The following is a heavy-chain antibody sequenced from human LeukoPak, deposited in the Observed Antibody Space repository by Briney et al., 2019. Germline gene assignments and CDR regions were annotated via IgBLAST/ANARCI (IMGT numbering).Heavy chain of an antibody. D-gene: IGHD3-3*01. Sequence: ASVKVSCTASGYTFTSYAMRWVRQAPGQRLEWMGWINAGNGNTKYSQKFQGRVTITRDTSASTAYMELSSLRSEDTAVYYCASGGDFWSGSLFHWGQGTLVTVSS. CDR1: GYTFTSYA. CDR2: INAGNGNT. J-gene: IGHJ4*02. V-gene: IGHV1-3*01. CDR3: ASGGDFWSGSLFH.